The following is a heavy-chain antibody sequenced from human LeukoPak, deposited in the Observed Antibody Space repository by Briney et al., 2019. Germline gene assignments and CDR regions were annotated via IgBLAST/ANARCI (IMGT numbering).Heavy chain of an antibody. Sequence: ASVKVSCKASGYTFTSYGISWVRQAPGQGLERMGWISAYNGNTNYAQKLQGRVTMTTDTSTSTAYMELRSLRSDDTAVYYCARDLPYSSGWYGGSDYWGQGTLVTVSS. V-gene: IGHV1-18*01. CDR1: GYTFTSYG. CDR3: ARDLPYSSGWYGGSDY. CDR2: ISAYNGNT. J-gene: IGHJ4*02. D-gene: IGHD6-19*01.